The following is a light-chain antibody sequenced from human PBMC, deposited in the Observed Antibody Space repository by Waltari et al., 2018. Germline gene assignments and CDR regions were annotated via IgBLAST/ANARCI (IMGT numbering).Light chain of an antibody. V-gene: IGKV4-1*01. J-gene: IGKJ3*01. CDR1: QSVLYSSNNKNY. CDR3: QQYDNTPPA. CDR2: WAS. Sequence: DIVMTQSPDSLAVSLGERATINCKSSQSVLYSSNNKNYLAWYQQKPGQPPKLPIYWASTRESGVPDRFSGSGSGTDFTLTISSLQAEDVAVYYCQQYDNTPPAFGPGTKVDIK.